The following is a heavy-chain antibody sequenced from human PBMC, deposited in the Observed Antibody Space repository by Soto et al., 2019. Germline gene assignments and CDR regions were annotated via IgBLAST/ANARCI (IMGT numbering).Heavy chain of an antibody. Sequence: GGSLRLSCAASGFNFRDAWMSWVRQIPGKGLEWVGRVKTTSERGTTNYAAPVLGRFTVSRDDSKNTLYLQMDALRAEDTAVYYCTTAGTRVGYTGSYWGQGTQVTVSS. D-gene: IGHD5-12*01. CDR1: GFNFRDAW. CDR3: TTAGTRVGYTGSY. V-gene: IGHV3-15*06. CDR2: VKTTSERGTT. J-gene: IGHJ4*02.